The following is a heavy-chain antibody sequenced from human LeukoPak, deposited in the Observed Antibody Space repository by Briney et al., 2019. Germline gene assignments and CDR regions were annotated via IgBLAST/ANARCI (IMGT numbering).Heavy chain of an antibody. D-gene: IGHD6-13*01. V-gene: IGHV1-69*04. CDR2: IIPILGIA. CDR1: GGTFSSYA. Sequence: SVKVSCKASGGTFSSYAIGWVRQAPGQGLEWMGRIIPILGIANYAQKFQGRVTITADKSTSTAYMELSSLRSEDTAVYYCARVGSTQIDYWGQGTLVTVSS. J-gene: IGHJ4*02. CDR3: ARVGSTQIDY.